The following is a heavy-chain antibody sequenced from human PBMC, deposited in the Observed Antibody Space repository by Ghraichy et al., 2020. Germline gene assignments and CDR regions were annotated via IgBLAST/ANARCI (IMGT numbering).Heavy chain of an antibody. CDR3: AKGDPYYYDSSGYYFDY. D-gene: IGHD3-22*01. Sequence: GESLNISCAASGFTFSSYAMSWVRQAPGKGLEWVSAISGSGGSTYYADSVKGRFTISRDNSKNTLYLQMNSLRAEDTAVYYCAKGDPYYYDSSGYYFDYWGQVTLVTVSS. J-gene: IGHJ4*02. CDR1: GFTFSSYA. V-gene: IGHV3-23*01. CDR2: ISGSGGST.